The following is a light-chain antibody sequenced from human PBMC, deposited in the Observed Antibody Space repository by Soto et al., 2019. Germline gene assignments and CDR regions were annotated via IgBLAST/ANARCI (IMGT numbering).Light chain of an antibody. CDR1: QSVGSY. Sequence: EIVLTQSPATLSLSPGERATLSCRASQSVGSYLAWYQQKPGQAPRLLIYDAFSRATGIPARFSGSGSGTNFTLTISSLEPEDVAVYYCQQRSNWPLTFGGGTKVEIK. CDR2: DAF. J-gene: IGKJ4*01. V-gene: IGKV3-11*01. CDR3: QQRSNWPLT.